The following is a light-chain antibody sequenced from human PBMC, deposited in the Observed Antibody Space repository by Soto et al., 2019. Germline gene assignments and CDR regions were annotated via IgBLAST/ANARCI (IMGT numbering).Light chain of an antibody. CDR3: QQRSNWPSVT. Sequence: DIVLTQSPATLSLSPGERATLSCRASQSVATYLAWYQQKPGQAPRLLIYDAINRATGIPARFSGSGSGTDFTLTISSLEPEDLAVYYCQQRSNWPSVTFGGGTKVEI. CDR1: QSVATY. J-gene: IGKJ4*01. CDR2: DAI. V-gene: IGKV3-11*01.